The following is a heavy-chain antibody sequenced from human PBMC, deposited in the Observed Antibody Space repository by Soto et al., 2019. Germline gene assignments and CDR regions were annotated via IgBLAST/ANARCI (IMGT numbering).Heavy chain of an antibody. Sequence: GGSLRLSCAASGFSFSSYAMSWVRQAPGKGLEWVSGISGSVVSTNYADSVKGRFTISRDNSNNTLYLQMNSLTAEDTAVYYCAKYSQVYYYYYYMDVWGKGTTVTVSS. J-gene: IGHJ6*03. CDR2: ISGSVVST. CDR1: GFSFSSYA. CDR3: AKYSQVYYYYYYMDV. D-gene: IGHD2-15*01. V-gene: IGHV3-23*01.